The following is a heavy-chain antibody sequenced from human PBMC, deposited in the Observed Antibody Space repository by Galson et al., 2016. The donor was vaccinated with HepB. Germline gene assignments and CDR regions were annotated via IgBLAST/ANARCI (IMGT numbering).Heavy chain of an antibody. Sequence: SLRLSCAASGFSFSRRAMNWVRQAPGKGLEWVSSISGSGDITYSADSVKGRFTISRDNSKSTLYLQMNSLTVEDTAVYYWAKSEVVVVAAHQVWGQGTLVTVAS. CDR3: AKSEVVVVAAHQV. D-gene: IGHD2-15*01. V-gene: IGHV3-23*01. CDR2: ISGSGDIT. J-gene: IGHJ4*02. CDR1: GFSFSRRA.